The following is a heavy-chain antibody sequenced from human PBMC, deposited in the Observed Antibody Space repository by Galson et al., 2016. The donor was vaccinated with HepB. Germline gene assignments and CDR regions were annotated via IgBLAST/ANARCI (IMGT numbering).Heavy chain of an antibody. CDR3: ARDEDDPSYTIDF. CDR1: GFTFSTYA. V-gene: IGHV3-30-3*01. D-gene: IGHD3-10*01. CDR2: ISYDGNKQ. J-gene: IGHJ4*02. Sequence: SLRLSCAASGFTFSTYAMHWVRPAPGKGLECVAVISYDGNKQYYAASVNGRFTIASDNSENTLYLQMHILRAEDTAVYYCARDEDDPSYTIDFWGQGTLVSVSS.